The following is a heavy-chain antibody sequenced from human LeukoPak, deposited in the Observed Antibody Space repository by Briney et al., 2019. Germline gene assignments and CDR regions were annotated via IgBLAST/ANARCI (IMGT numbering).Heavy chain of an antibody. Sequence: GGSLRLSCAASGFTLSSYAMSWVRQAPGKVLEWVSAISVSGNTYHADSVKGRFTISRDNAKNSLYLQMDSLRAEDTAVYYCTRDPRRLDYWGQGTLVTVSS. CDR1: GFTLSSYA. CDR2: ISVSGNT. J-gene: IGHJ4*02. V-gene: IGHV3-23*01. CDR3: TRDPRRLDY.